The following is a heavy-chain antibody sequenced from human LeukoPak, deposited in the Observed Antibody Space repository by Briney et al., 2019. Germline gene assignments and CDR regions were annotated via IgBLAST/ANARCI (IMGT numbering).Heavy chain of an antibody. V-gene: IGHV1-8*03. J-gene: IGHJ4*02. CDR2: MNPNSGNT. D-gene: IGHD4-17*01. CDR1: GYTFTSYG. Sequence: GASVKVSCKASGYTFTSYGISWVRQAPGQGLEWMGWMNPNSGNTGYAQKFQGRVTITRNTSISTAYMELSSLRSEDTAVYYCARGHDYGDPSYDYWGQGTLVTVSS. CDR3: ARGHDYGDPSYDY.